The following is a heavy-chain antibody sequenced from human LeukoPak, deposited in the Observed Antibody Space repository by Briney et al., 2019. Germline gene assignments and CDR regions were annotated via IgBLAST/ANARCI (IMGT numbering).Heavy chain of an antibody. CDR1: GCTFSGDA. CDR3: ASLYSDYGDY. J-gene: IGHJ4*02. V-gene: IGHV3-23*01. CDR2: ISGSGDST. Sequence: GGSLRHSCADSGCTFSGDAMSWVRQAPGKGREWVSGISGSGDSTYYADFVKGRFTISRDNSRNTLYLQMNSLRAEDTAVYYCASLYSDYGDYWGQGTLVTVSS. D-gene: IGHD4/OR15-4a*01.